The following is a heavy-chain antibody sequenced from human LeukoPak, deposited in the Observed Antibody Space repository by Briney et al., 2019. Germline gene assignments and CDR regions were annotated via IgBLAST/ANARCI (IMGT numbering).Heavy chain of an antibody. CDR3: ATTRPYGTTWAGAFED. Sequence: PGGSLRLPCAASEFTLSTHGLSWVRQAPGKRLEWVSTVTSRRGTHYTDSVQGRFITSRDNSENTFVLEMNSLRAEDTAVYYCATTRPYGTTWAGAFEDWGQGTPVTVSS. V-gene: IGHV3-23*01. CDR1: EFTLSTHG. CDR2: VTSRRGT. D-gene: IGHD6-19*01. J-gene: IGHJ4*01.